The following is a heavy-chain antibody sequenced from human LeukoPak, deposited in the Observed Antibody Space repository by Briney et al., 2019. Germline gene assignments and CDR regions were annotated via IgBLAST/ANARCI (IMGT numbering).Heavy chain of an antibody. Sequence: GASVKVSCKASGYTFTSYGISWVRQAPGQGLEWMGWINPNSGGTNYAQKFQGRVTMTRDTSISTAYMELSRLRSDDTAVYYCARDICSSTSCYSYYYYGMDVWGQGTTVTVSS. CDR1: GYTFTSYG. D-gene: IGHD2-2*01. J-gene: IGHJ6*02. CDR3: ARDICSSTSCYSYYYYGMDV. CDR2: INPNSGGT. V-gene: IGHV1-2*02.